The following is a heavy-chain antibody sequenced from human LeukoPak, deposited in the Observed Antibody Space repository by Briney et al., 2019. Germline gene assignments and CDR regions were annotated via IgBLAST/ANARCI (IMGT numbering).Heavy chain of an antibody. CDR2: IIPIFGTA. J-gene: IGHJ6*03. Sequence: SVKVSCKASGGTLSSYAISWVRQAPGQGLEWMGGIIPIFGTANYAQKFQSRVTITTDESTSTAYMELSSLRSEDTAVYYCARSKIYYYYMDVWGKGTTVTVSS. CDR1: GGTLSSYA. CDR3: ARSKIYYYYMDV. V-gene: IGHV1-69*05.